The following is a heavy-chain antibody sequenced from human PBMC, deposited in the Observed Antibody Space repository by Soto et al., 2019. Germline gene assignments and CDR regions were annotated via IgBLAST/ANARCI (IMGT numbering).Heavy chain of an antibody. CDR1: GLTFSSSW. J-gene: IGHJ4*02. CDR3: ARDLGYQTLDY. Sequence: EVQLVESGGGLVQPGGSLRLSCAASGLTFSSSWMSWARQAPGKGLQWVASIKEDGSEEYYLDSVKGRFTISRDNAKNSLYLQMNSLTAEDTAVYYCARDLGYQTLDYWGQGTLVTVSS. D-gene: IGHD6-25*01. CDR2: IKEDGSEE. V-gene: IGHV3-7*01.